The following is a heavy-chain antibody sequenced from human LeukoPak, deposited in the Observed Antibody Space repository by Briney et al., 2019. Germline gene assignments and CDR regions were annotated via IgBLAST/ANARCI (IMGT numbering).Heavy chain of an antibody. D-gene: IGHD2/OR15-2a*01. CDR2: IYYSGST. J-gene: IGHJ4*02. V-gene: IGHV4-39*01. CDR1: GGSISSSSYY. CDR3: ARVLQEFDY. Sequence: SETLSLTCTVSGGSISSSSYYWGWIRQPPGKGLEWIGSIYYSGSTYYNPSLKSRVTISVDTSKNQFSLELSSVTAADTAVYYCARVLQEFDYWGQGTLVTVSS.